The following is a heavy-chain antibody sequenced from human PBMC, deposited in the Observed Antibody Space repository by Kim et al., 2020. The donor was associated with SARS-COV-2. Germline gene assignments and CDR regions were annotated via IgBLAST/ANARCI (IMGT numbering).Heavy chain of an antibody. D-gene: IGHD2-21*02. CDR1: GFTFSSYE. CDR3: ARESGTAGADY. Sequence: GGSLRLSCAASGFTFSSYEMNWVRQAPGKGLEWVSYISSSGSTVSYADSVKGRFTISRDNAANSLYLQMNSLRAEDTALYYCARESGTAGADYWGQGTLVTVSS. J-gene: IGHJ4*02. CDR2: ISSSGSTV. V-gene: IGHV3-48*03.